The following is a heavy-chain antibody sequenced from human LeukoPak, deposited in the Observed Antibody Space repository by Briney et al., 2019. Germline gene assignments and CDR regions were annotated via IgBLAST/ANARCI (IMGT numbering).Heavy chain of an antibody. CDR3: AAGLVTPLVSGY. Sequence: GGSLRLSCAASGFTFSSYGMHWVRQAPGKGLEWVAFIRYDGSNKYYADSVKGRFTISRDNSKDTLYLRMNSLRAEDTAVYYCAAGLVTPLVSGYWGQGTLVTVSS. J-gene: IGHJ4*02. CDR2: IRYDGSNK. V-gene: IGHV3-30*02. D-gene: IGHD4-11*01. CDR1: GFTFSSYG.